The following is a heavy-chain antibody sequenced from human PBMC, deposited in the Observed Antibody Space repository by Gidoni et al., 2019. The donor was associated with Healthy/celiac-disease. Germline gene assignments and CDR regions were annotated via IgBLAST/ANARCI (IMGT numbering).Heavy chain of an antibody. J-gene: IGHJ4*02. CDR1: VGSLSSSSSY. D-gene: IGHD2-2*01. CDR2: IYYSGST. Sequence: QLQLQESGPGLVKPSETLSLTGTVSVGSLSSSSSYWGWIRQPPGKGLEWIGSIYYSGSTYYNPSLKSRVTISVDTSKNQFSLKLSSVTAADTAVYYCAPQLRVGYYFDYWGQGALVTVSS. CDR3: APQLRVGYYFDY. V-gene: IGHV4-39*01.